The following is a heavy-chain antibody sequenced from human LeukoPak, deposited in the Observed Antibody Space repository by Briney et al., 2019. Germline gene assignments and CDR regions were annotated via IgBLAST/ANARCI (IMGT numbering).Heavy chain of an antibody. CDR3: ARDYVLAYYYGMDV. CDR2: INPSGGST. CDR1: GYTFITYY. J-gene: IGHJ6*02. Sequence: ASVKVSCKASGYTFITYYMYWVRQAPGQGLEWMGIINPSGGSTSYAQKFQGRVTMTRDTSTSTFYMELSSLRSDDTAVYYCARDYVLAYYYGMDVWGQGTTVTVSS. D-gene: IGHD3-16*01. V-gene: IGHV1-46*01.